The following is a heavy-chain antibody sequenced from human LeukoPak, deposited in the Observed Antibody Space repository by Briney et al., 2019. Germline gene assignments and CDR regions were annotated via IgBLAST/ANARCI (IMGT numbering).Heavy chain of an antibody. D-gene: IGHD3-9*01. Sequence: GGSLRLSCAASGFTVSSNYMSWVRQAPGKGLEWVSVIYSGGSTYYPDSVKGRFTISRDNSKNTLYLQMNSLRAEDTAVYYCARDTRYFDWLLTSYGMDVWGQGTTVTVSS. CDR2: IYSGGST. V-gene: IGHV3-53*01. J-gene: IGHJ6*02. CDR1: GFTVSSNY. CDR3: ARDTRYFDWLLTSYGMDV.